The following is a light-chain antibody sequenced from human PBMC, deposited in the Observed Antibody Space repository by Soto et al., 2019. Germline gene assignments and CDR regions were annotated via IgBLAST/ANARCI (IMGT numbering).Light chain of an antibody. CDR1: QRVGTY. V-gene: IGKV1-39*01. Sequence: DIQMTQSPSSLSASVGDRVTITCRASQRVGTYLNWYRKKPGKAPNLLIYGVSSLHSGVPSRISGSGSETEFTLTISSMXXXXFATYYCQQSYSNPRPFGQGTKVDIK. CDR3: QQSYSNPRP. CDR2: GVS. J-gene: IGKJ1*01.